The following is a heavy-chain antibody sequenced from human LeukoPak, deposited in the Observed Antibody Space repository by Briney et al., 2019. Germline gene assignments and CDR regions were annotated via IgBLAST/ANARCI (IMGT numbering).Heavy chain of an antibody. CDR3: ARDYFDSSDYPQTYYYYYMDV. V-gene: IGHV3-21*01. CDR1: GFTFSGYS. CDR2: ISSTSTFI. J-gene: IGHJ6*03. D-gene: IGHD3-22*01. Sequence: PGGSLRLPCAASGFTFSGYSMNWVRQAPGKGLEWVASISSTSTFIYSADSVKGRFTISRDTAKNSLFLQMNSLRAEDTAIYYCARDYFDSSDYPQTYYYYYMDVWGKGTTVTVSS.